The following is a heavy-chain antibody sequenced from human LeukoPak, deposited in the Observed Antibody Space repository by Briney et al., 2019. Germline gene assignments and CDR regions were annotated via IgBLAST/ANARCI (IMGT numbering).Heavy chain of an antibody. D-gene: IGHD6-19*01. CDR2: INSDGSST. CDR3: AREEIAVAVTSPYYYYGMDV. CDR1: GFTFSSYW. Sequence: GWSLRLSCAASGFTFSSYWMHWVRQAPGKGLVWVSRINSDGSSTSYADSVKGRFTISRDNAKNTLYLQMNSLRAEDTAVYYCAREEIAVAVTSPYYYYGMDVWGQGTTVTVSS. V-gene: IGHV3-74*01. J-gene: IGHJ6*02.